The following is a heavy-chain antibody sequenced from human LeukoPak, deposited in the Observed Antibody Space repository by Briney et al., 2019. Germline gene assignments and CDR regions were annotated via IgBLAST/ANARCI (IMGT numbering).Heavy chain of an antibody. CDR3: ARESTFGEFSY. V-gene: IGHV4-59*01. Sequence: PSETLSLTCTVSGGSTSSYYWSWIRQPPGKGLEWIGYIYYSGSTNYNPSLKSRVTISVDTSKNQFSLKLSSVTAADTAVYYCARESTFGEFSYWGQGTLVTVSS. CDR2: IYYSGST. D-gene: IGHD3-10*01. CDR1: GGSTSSYY. J-gene: IGHJ4*02.